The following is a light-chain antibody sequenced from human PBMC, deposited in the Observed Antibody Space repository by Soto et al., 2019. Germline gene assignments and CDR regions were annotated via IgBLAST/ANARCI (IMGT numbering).Light chain of an antibody. CDR1: QTISSL. CDR3: QHYNSYSEA. V-gene: IGKV1-5*03. J-gene: IGKJ1*01. CDR2: KAS. Sequence: DIQMTQYPSTLSVSVGDRVTITWGASQTISSLFAWYQQKKGKAPKLLIYKASTLKSGVPSRFRGSGYGTELTITISSMQNDDFETYYCQHYNSYSEAFGHGTKVDIK.